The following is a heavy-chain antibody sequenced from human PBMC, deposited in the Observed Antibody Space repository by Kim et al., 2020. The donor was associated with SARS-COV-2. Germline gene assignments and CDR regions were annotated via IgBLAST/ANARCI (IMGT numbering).Heavy chain of an antibody. J-gene: IGHJ4*03. CDR2: IYYSGST. Sequence: SETLSLTCTVSGGSISSSSYYWGWIRQPPGKGLEWIGSIYYSGSTYYNPSLKSRVTISVDTSKNQFSLKLSSVTAADTAVYYCARRGGGYNWGCYFDYWG. CDR1: GGSISSSSYY. CDR3: ARRGGGYNWGCYFDY. V-gene: IGHV4-39*01. D-gene: IGHD5-12*01.